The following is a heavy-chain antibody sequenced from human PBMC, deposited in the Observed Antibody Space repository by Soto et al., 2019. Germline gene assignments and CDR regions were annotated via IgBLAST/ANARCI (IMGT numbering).Heavy chain of an antibody. D-gene: IGHD6-13*01. V-gene: IGHV3-33*01. Sequence: GGSLILSCAASGFTFNNYGMHWVRQAPGKGLEWVAVIWNDGNGYYYANSVKGRFTISRDNSKNTLYLQMSSLRVEDTAVYYCARRQISPPTRGAASARGGMDVWGQGTTVTVSS. CDR1: GFTFNNYG. CDR3: ARRQISPPTRGAASARGGMDV. CDR2: IWNDGNGY. J-gene: IGHJ6*02.